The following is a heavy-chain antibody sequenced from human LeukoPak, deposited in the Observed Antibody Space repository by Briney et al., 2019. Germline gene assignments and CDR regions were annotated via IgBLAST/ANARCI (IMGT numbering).Heavy chain of an antibody. CDR2: IRYDGSYK. CDR3: AKDDAPNNRLVDY. D-gene: IGHD1/OR15-1a*01. CDR1: GFTFSSYG. J-gene: IGHJ4*02. V-gene: IGHV3-30*02. Sequence: PGGSLRLSCAASGFTFSSYGMHWVRQAPGKGLEWVAFIRYDGSYKYYGDSVKGRFTISRDNSKNSLYLQMNSLTVEDTAVYYCAKDDAPNNRLVDYRGQGTLVTVSS.